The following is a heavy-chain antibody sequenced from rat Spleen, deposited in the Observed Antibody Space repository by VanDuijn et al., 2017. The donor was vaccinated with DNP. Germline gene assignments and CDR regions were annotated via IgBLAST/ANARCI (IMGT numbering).Heavy chain of an antibody. J-gene: IGHJ2*01. CDR1: AYSITTNY. CDR2: ISYSGST. CDR3: ARWSDYFDY. V-gene: IGHV3-1*01. Sequence: EVQLQQSGPGLVKPSQSLSLTCSVTAYSITTNYWGWIRMFPGNKMEWVGHISYSGSTSYNPSLKSRISITRDTSKNHFFLHLNSVTTEDTATYYCARWSDYFDYWGQGVMVTVSS.